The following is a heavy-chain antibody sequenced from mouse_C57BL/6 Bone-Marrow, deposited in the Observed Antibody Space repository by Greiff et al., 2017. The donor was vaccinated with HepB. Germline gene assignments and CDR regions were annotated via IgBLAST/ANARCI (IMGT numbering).Heavy chain of an antibody. J-gene: IGHJ4*01. V-gene: IGHV1-55*01. D-gene: IGHD2-3*01. CDR3: ARFGYYLSLYYAMDY. CDR1: GYTFTSYW. CDR2: IYPGSGST. Sequence: QVQLQQPGAELVKPGASVKMSCKASGYTFTSYWITWVKQRPGQGLEWIGDIYPGSGSTNYNEKFKSKATLTVDTSSSTAYMQLSSLTSEDSAVYYCARFGYYLSLYYAMDYWGQGTSVTVSS.